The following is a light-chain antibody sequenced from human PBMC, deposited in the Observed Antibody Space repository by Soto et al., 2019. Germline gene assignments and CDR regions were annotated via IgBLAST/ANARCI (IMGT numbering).Light chain of an antibody. CDR3: HQRINWL. Sequence: EFVLTQPPAALSLSPGERATLSCRATQSISTYLTWYQQRPGQTPRLLIYDASNGDTGIPARLSGSGSGTDFTLTISSLEPDDFGVYYCHQRINWLFGHGTRVEIK. CDR1: QSISTY. J-gene: IGKJ1*01. V-gene: IGKV3-11*01. CDR2: DAS.